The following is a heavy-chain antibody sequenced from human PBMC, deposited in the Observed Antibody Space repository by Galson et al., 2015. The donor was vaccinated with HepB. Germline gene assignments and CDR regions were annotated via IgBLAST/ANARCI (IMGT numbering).Heavy chain of an antibody. D-gene: IGHD6-13*01. CDR3: ARDLVLRSSYSSSWRGTDYYYYYYMDV. CDR1: GYTFTSYG. V-gene: IGHV1-18*01. J-gene: IGHJ6*03. CDR2: IFAYNGNT. Sequence: SVKVSCKASGYTFTSYGISWVRQAPGQGLEWMGWIFAYNGNTNYAQKLQGRVTMTTDTSTNTAYMELSRLRSDDTAVYYCARDLVLRSSYSSSWRGTDYYYYYYMDVWGKGTTVTVSS.